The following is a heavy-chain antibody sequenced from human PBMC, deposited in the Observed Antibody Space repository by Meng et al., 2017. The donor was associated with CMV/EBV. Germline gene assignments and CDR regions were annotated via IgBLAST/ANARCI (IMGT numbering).Heavy chain of an antibody. J-gene: IGHJ6*02. Sequence: GGSLRLSCAASGFTFSSYSMNWVRQAPGKGLEWVSSISSSSSYIYYADSVKGRFTISRDNAKISLYLQMNSLRAEDTAVYYCARTRGGYGMDVWGQGTTVTVSS. D-gene: IGHD2-2*01. V-gene: IGHV3-21*01. CDR1: GFTFSSYS. CDR3: ARTRGGYGMDV. CDR2: ISSSSSYI.